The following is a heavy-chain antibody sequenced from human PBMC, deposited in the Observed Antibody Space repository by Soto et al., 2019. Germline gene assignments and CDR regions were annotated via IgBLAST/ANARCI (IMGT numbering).Heavy chain of an antibody. V-gene: IGHV6-1*01. CDR2: KYYRSQWLN. CDR3: AREKGSYQDSCGPFVF. Sequence: SQTLSLTCAISGDGVQSNSAAWNWIRQSPSRGLEWLGRKYYRSQWLNDYADSVKRRLTIKPDTSKHQFSLELDSVTPEDTAVYYCAREKGSYQDSCGPFVFWRLGTLVTVSS. CDR1: GDGVQSNSAA. J-gene: IGHJ4*02. D-gene: IGHD3-22*01.